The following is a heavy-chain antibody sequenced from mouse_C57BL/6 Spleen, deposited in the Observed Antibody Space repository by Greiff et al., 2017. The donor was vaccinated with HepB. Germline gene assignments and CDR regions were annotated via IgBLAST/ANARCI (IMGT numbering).Heavy chain of an antibody. CDR2: ISSGGDYI. J-gene: IGHJ3*01. Sequence: EVKLVESGEGLVKPGGSLKLSCAASGFTFSSYAMSWVRQTPEKRLEWVAYISSGGDYIYYADTVKGRFTISRDNARNTLYLQMSSLKSEDTAMYYCTREGDDGYYLAWFAYWGQGTLVTVSA. D-gene: IGHD2-3*01. CDR3: TREGDDGYYLAWFAY. V-gene: IGHV5-9-1*02. CDR1: GFTFSSYA.